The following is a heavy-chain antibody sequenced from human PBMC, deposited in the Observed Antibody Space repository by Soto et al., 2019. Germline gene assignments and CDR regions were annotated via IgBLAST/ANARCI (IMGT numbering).Heavy chain of an antibody. J-gene: IGHJ4*02. D-gene: IGHD4-17*01. V-gene: IGHV3-23*01. CDR3: AKGTTTVTQIAESCDY. CDR2: ISGGGGST. CDR1: GFTFSSYG. Sequence: EVQLLESGGGLVQPGGSLRLSCAASGFTFSSYGMSWVRQAPGKGLEWVSGISGGGGSTYYADSVKGRFTISRDNSKSTLHQQVNRMRDEDTAVYYCAKGTTTVTQIAESCDYWGQGTLVTVSS.